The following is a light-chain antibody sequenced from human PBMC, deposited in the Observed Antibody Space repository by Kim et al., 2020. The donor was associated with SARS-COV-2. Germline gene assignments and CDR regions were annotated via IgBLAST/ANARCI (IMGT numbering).Light chain of an antibody. J-gene: IGKJ4*01. CDR1: QAIGNY. V-gene: IGKV1-17*03. CDR3: LQHNVYPLT. Sequence: SAAVGDSVTITCRASQAIGNYLVWFQQKPGKGPKRLIYAASTLESGVPSRFSGSGSGTEFTLTISSLQPEDSATYFCLQHNVYPLTFGGGTKLEIK. CDR2: AAS.